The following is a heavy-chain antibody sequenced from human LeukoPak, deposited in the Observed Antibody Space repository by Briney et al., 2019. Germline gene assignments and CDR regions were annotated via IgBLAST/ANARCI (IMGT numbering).Heavy chain of an antibody. Sequence: ASVKVSCKASGCTFTSYDINWVRQATGQGLEWMGWMNPNSGNTGYAQKFQGRVTMPRNTSISTAYMELSSLRSEDTAVYYCALPRINGNWYFDLWGRGTLVTVS. CDR3: ALPRINGNWYFDL. CDR2: MNPNSGNT. V-gene: IGHV1-8*01. CDR1: GCTFTSYD. D-gene: IGHD5-12*01. J-gene: IGHJ2*01.